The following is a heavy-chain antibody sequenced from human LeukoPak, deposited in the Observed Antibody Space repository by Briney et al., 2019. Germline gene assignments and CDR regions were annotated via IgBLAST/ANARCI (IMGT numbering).Heavy chain of an antibody. Sequence: PGGSLRLSCAASGFTFSSYAMHWVRQAPGKGLEWVAVIAYDGNNKYYADSVKGRFTISRDNSKNTLYLQMNSLRAEDTAVYYCAKSHSGSYDRFDYWGQGTLVTVSS. D-gene: IGHD1-26*01. V-gene: IGHV3-30-3*02. J-gene: IGHJ4*02. CDR2: IAYDGNNK. CDR3: AKSHSGSYDRFDY. CDR1: GFTFSSYA.